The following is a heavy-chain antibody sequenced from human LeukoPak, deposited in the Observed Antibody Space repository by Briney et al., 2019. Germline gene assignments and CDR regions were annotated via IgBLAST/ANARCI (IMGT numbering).Heavy chain of an antibody. CDR2: INPNSGGA. Sequence: ASVKVSCKASGYTFTDHYMHWVRQAPGQGLEWMGRINPNSGGADYAQKFQGRVTMTRDTSISTAHLELSRLRSDDTAVYYCARGDKVHYDSNGLDYWGQGTLVTVSS. CDR3: ARGDKVHYDSNGLDY. D-gene: IGHD3-22*01. V-gene: IGHV1-2*06. J-gene: IGHJ4*02. CDR1: GYTFTDHY.